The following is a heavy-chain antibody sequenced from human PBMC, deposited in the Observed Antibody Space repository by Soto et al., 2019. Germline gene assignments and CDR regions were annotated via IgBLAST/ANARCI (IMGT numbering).Heavy chain of an antibody. J-gene: IGHJ5*02. CDR2: INHSGST. V-gene: IGHV4-34*01. Sequence: PSGPLSLPCPLYGGSFSGYYWSWIRQPPGKGLDGIGEINHSGSTNYNPSLKSRVTISVDTSKNQFSLKLSSVTAAGTAVYYFARGRWVDPWGQGTLVTV. CDR1: GGSFSGYY. CDR3: ARGRWVDP.